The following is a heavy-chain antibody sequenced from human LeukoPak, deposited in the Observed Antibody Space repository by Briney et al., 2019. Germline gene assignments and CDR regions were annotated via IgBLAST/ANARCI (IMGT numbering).Heavy chain of an antibody. J-gene: IGHJ4*02. Sequence: GGSLRLSCAASGFTFSSYGMHWVRQAPGKGLEWVAVIWYDGSNKYYADSVKGRFTISRDNSKNTLYLQMNSLRAEDTAVYYCARGLADFWDFDYWGQGTLVTVSS. V-gene: IGHV3-33*01. CDR1: GFTFSSYG. CDR3: ARGLADFWDFDY. CDR2: IWYDGSNK. D-gene: IGHD3-3*01.